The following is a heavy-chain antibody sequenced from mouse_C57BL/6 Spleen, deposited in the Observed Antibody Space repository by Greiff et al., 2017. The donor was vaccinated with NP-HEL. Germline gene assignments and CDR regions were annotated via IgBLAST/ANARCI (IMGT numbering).Heavy chain of an antibody. D-gene: IGHD2-5*01. CDR3: ARSWLDYSNYPFAY. V-gene: IGHV1-69*01. CDR2: IDPSDSYT. CDR1: GYTFTSYW. Sequence: QVQLKQPGAELVMPGASVKLSCKASGYTFTSYWMHWVKQRPGQGLEWIGEIDPSDSYTNYNQKFKGKSTLTVDKSSSTAYMQLSSLTSEDSAVYYCARSWLDYSNYPFAYWGQGTLVTVSA. J-gene: IGHJ3*01.